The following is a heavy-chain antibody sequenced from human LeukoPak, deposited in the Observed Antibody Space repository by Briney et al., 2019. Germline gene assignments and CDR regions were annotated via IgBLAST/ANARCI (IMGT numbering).Heavy chain of an antibody. D-gene: IGHD2-8*01. CDR3: ARPGNGVHPPPFDY. CDR1: VYTFTSYV. J-gene: IGHJ4*02. V-gene: IGHV1-18*01. CDR2: ISAYNGNT. Sequence: ASVKVSCKASVYTFTSYVISWVRQAPGQGREWMGWISAYNGNTNYAQKLQGRVTMTTDTSTSTAYMDLRSLRSDATAVYYCARPGNGVHPPPFDYWGQGTLVTVSS.